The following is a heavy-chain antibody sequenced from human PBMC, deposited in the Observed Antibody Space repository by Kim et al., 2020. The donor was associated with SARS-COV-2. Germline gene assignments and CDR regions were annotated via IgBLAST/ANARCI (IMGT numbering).Heavy chain of an antibody. CDR1: GYSFTSYW. D-gene: IGHD3-22*01. J-gene: IGHJ4*02. V-gene: IGHV5-10-1*01. Sequence: GESLKISCKGSGYSFTSYWISWVRQMPGKGLEWMGRIDPSDSYTNYSPSFQGHVTISADKSISTAYLQWSSLKASDTAMYYCARFAVVITSQFDYWGQGTLVTVSS. CDR3: ARFAVVITSQFDY. CDR2: IDPSDSYT.